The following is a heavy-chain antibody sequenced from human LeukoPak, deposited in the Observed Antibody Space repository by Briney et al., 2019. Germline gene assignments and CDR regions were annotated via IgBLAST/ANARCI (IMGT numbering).Heavy chain of an antibody. Sequence: PGGSLRLSCAASGFTFSGYAMSWVRQAPGKGLEWVSAISGSGGSTYYADSVKGRFTISRDNSKNTLYLQMNSLRAEDTAVYYCAKVGGIAARRRYYYYMDVWGKGTTVTVSS. V-gene: IGHV3-23*01. CDR3: AKVGGIAARRRYYYYMDV. D-gene: IGHD6-6*01. CDR2: ISGSGGST. J-gene: IGHJ6*03. CDR1: GFTFSGYA.